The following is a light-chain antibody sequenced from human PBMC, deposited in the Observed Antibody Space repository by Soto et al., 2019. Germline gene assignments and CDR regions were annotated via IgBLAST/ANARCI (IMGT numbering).Light chain of an antibody. V-gene: IGLV1-44*01. CDR2: SNN. CDR3: AAWDDSLNGFYV. J-gene: IGLJ1*01. CDR1: SSNIGSNT. Sequence: QSVLTQPPSASGTLGQRVAISCSGSSSNIGSNTVNWYQQFPETAPKLLIYSNNQRPSGVPDRFSGSKSGTSASLAISGLQSEDEADYYCAAWDDSLNGFYVFGTGTKLTVL.